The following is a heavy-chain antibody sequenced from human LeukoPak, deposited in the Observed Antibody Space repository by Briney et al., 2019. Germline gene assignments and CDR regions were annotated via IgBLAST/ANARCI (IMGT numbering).Heavy chain of an antibody. CDR1: GYTFTCYY. J-gene: IGHJ5*02. CDR2: INPNSGGT. D-gene: IGHD3-3*01. CDR3: ASAPYDFWSGPPGWFDP. V-gene: IGHV1-2*02. Sequence: GASVKVSCKASGYTFTCYYMHWVRQAPGQGLEWMGWINPNSGGTNYAQKFQGRVTMTRDTSISTAYMELSRLRSDDTAVYYCASAPYDFWSGPPGWFDPWGQGTLVTVSS.